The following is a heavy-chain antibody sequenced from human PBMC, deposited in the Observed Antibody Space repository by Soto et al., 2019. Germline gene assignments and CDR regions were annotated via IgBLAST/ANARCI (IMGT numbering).Heavy chain of an antibody. J-gene: IGHJ5*02. D-gene: IGHD6-6*01. CDR2: IYYSGST. V-gene: IGHV4-59*01. CDR3: ASFEYSSSSGWFDP. Sequence: PSETLSLTCTVSGGSISGYYWSWIRQPPGKGLEWIGYIYYSGSTNYNPSLKSRVTISVDTSKNQFSLKLSSVTAADTAVSYCASFEYSSSSGWFDPWGQGTLVTVSS. CDR1: GGSISGYY.